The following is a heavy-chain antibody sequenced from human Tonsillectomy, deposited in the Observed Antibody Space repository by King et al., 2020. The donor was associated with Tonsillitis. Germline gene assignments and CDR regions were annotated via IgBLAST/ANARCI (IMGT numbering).Heavy chain of an antibody. CDR1: GFTFISYG. J-gene: IGHJ4*02. Sequence: VQLVESGGGVVQPGGSLRLSCAASGFTFISYGMHWVRQAPGKGLEWVALIRYDGSNEYYANSVKGRFTIPRDNSKNTLYLRMNSLRAEDTAVYYCAKEGVTSKQYSGNYFDYWGQGTLVTVSS. CDR2: IRYDGSNE. V-gene: IGHV3-30*02. D-gene: IGHD1-26*01. CDR3: AKEGVTSKQYSGNYFDY.